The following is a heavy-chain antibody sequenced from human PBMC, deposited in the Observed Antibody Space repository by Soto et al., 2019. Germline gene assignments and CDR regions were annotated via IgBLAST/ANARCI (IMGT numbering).Heavy chain of an antibody. CDR1: GGTFSSYA. CDR2: IIPIFGTA. J-gene: IGHJ3*02. Sequence: QVQLVQSGAEVKKPGSSVKVSCKASGGTFSSYAISWVRQAPGQGLEWMGGIIPIFGTANYAQKFQGRVTITADESTSTAYMELSSLRSEDTAVYYCARERGGDYCGGYCGEAFDIWGQGTMVTVSS. D-gene: IGHD2-21*02. CDR3: ARERGGDYCGGYCGEAFDI. V-gene: IGHV1-69*01.